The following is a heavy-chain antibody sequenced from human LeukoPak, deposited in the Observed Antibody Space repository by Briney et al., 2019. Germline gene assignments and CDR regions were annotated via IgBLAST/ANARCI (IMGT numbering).Heavy chain of an antibody. Sequence: PSETLSLTCTVSGGSISSSSYYWGWIRQPPGKGLEWIGYIYYSGRTNYNPSLKSRVTISVDTSKNQFSLKLSSVTAADTAVYYCARPPKTGIAVADAFDIWGQGTMVTVSS. CDR3: ARPPKTGIAVADAFDI. CDR2: IYYSGRT. V-gene: IGHV4-61*05. CDR1: GGSISSSSYY. D-gene: IGHD6-19*01. J-gene: IGHJ3*02.